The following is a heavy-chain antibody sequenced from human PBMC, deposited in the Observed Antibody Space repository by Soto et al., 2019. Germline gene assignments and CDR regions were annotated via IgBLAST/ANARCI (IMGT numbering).Heavy chain of an antibody. J-gene: IGHJ6*02. CDR2: IWNDGSNS. D-gene: IGHD3-10*01. V-gene: IGHV3-33*08. CDR1: GFTFNNYG. Sequence: GGSLRLSCAASGFTFNNYGMHWVRQAPGKGLEWVAVIWNDGSNSYYANSVKGQFTIYRDNAKNTLYLQMNSLRAKDTAVYYCARDLHVLLWFGELYSGYYYYGMDVWGQGTTVTVSS. CDR3: ARDLHVLLWFGELYSGYYYYGMDV.